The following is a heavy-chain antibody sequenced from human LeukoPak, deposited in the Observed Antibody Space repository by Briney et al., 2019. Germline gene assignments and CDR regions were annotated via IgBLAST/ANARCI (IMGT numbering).Heavy chain of an antibody. J-gene: IGHJ5*02. Sequence: ASMKVSCKASGYTFTAYSMHWVRQAPGQGLEWMGWINPNSGGTNYAQKFQGRVTMTRDTSISTAYMELNRLRSDDTGVYYCARDTTMITYWFDPWGQGTLVTVSS. V-gene: IGHV1-2*02. D-gene: IGHD5-18*01. CDR1: GYTFTAYS. CDR3: ARDTTMITYWFDP. CDR2: INPNSGGT.